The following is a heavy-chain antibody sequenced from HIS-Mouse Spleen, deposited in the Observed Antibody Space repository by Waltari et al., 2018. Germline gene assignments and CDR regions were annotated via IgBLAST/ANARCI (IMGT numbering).Heavy chain of an antibody. J-gene: IGHJ2*01. Sequence: QVQLQQRVALLLKPSETLSLPCAVYGWSFRCSYWRWIPQPPGQGTEWIGEINHSGSTNSNPSLKSRVTISVDTSKNQFSLKLSSVTAADTAVYYCARGGTGDTRNWYFDLWGRGTLVTVSS. CDR3: ARGGTGDTRNWYFDL. CDR1: GWSFRCSY. V-gene: IGHV4-34*01. CDR2: INHSGST. D-gene: IGHD7-27*01.